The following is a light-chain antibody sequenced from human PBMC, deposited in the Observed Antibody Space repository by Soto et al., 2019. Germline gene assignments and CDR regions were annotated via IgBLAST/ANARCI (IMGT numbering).Light chain of an antibody. Sequence: ETVLTQSPGTLSLSPGDRATLSCRATQSVSSNYVAWYQQKPGQAPRLLIYGASSRATGIPDRFSGSGSGTDFNLTVSRLEPEDFAVYYCQQYGSSPYTFGQGTKLEIK. CDR1: QSVSSNY. CDR2: GAS. J-gene: IGKJ2*01. CDR3: QQYGSSPYT. V-gene: IGKV3-20*01.